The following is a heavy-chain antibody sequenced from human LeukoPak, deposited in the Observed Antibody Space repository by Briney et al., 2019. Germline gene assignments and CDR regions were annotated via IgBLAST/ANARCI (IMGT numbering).Heavy chain of an antibody. CDR1: GYTFTGYY. V-gene: IGHV1-69*13. Sequence: ASVKVSCKASGYTFTGYYMHWVRQAPGQGLEWMGGIIPIFDTADYAQKFQGKLTITADESTSTAYMELSSLRAEDTAVYYCARDLLGSHTSYSSGAWDYWGQGTLVTVSS. CDR2: IIPIFDTA. D-gene: IGHD3-9*01. CDR3: ARDLLGSHTSYSSGAWDY. J-gene: IGHJ4*02.